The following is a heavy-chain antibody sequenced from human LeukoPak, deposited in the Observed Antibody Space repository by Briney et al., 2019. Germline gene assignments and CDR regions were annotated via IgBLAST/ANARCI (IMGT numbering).Heavy chain of an antibody. V-gene: IGHV4-34*01. CDR3: SRVRRGYLSRSGHYFDY. Sequence: SETLTLTCAVYGGSFSGYYWSWIRQPPGKGLEWIGEINHSGSTNYNPSPKSRVTISVDTSKNQFSLKLSSVTAADTAVYYCSRVRRGYLSRSGHYFDYWGQGTLVTVSS. CDR2: INHSGST. CDR1: GGSFSGYY. D-gene: IGHD5-18*01. J-gene: IGHJ4*02.